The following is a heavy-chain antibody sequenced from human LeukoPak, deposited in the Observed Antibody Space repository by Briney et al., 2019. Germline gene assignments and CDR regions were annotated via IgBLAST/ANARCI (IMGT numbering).Heavy chain of an antibody. CDR3: ARKHPLLMGFDP. Sequence: SGPTLVHPIETLTLTCTFSGFSLRTSGVGVGWIRQPPGKALEWIALIYWDDGKRYSPSLKNRLNLTKATSKNQVVLTMTNLDPVDTATYYWARKHPLLMGFDPCGQGTLVTVSS. CDR2: IYWDDGK. CDR1: GFSLRTSGVG. V-gene: IGHV2-5*02. D-gene: IGHD2-21*01. J-gene: IGHJ5*02.